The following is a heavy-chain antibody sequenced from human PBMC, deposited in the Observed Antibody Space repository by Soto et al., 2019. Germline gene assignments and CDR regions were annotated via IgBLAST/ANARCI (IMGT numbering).Heavy chain of an antibody. CDR1: GFTFNIYT. D-gene: IGHD3-22*01. V-gene: IGHV3-23*01. CDR3: AKDKLFDHYSRCYLFDN. CDR2: ISRYGDFT. Sequence: EVQLLESGGDLIQPGGSLRLSCAASGFTFNIYTMTWVRQAPGKGLEWVSAISRYGDFTYYADSVEGRFTISRDNSKNTLYLEINRPKAEDTAVYFCAKDKLFDHYSRCYLFDNWGQGTLVTVSS. J-gene: IGHJ4*02.